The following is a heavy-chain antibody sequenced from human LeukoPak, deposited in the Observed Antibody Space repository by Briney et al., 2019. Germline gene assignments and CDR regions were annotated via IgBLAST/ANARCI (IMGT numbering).Heavy chain of an antibody. D-gene: IGHD5-18*01. CDR2: ISYDGSNK. CDR1: GFTFSSYG. CDR3: AKDLDTAMATPNMDV. J-gene: IGHJ6*03. Sequence: GGSLRLSCAASGFTFSSYGMHWVRQAPGKGLEWVAVISYDGSNKYYADSVKGRFTISRDNSKNTLYLQVNSLRAEDTAVYYCAKDLDTAMATPNMDVWGKGTTVTVSS. V-gene: IGHV3-30*18.